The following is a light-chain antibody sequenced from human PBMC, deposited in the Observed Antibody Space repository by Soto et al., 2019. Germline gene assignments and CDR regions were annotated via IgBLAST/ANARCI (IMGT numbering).Light chain of an antibody. CDR1: NSDVGGYNY. CDR2: DVS. CDR3: YSYAGSYTWV. J-gene: IGLJ3*02. V-gene: IGLV2-11*01. Sequence: QSALTQPRSVSGSPGQSVTISCTGTNSDVGGYNYVSWYQQHPGKAPKLMIYDVSVRPSGVPDRFSGSKSGNTASLTISGLQAEDEADYYCYSYAGSYTWVFGGGTKLTVL.